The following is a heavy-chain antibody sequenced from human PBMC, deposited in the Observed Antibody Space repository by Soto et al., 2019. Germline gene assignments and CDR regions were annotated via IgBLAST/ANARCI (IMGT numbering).Heavy chain of an antibody. CDR1: GFTFSSYG. CDR2: LAFDGGTK. Sequence: PGGSLRLSCAASGFTFSSYGMHWVRQAPGKGMEWVAVLAFDGGTKYYADYAGGRFTNPRDHSKNRLHLQMNSLTTDDTAVYYCVKDRDRYTPRVPDYWGQGTLVTVSS. CDR3: VKDRDRYTPRVPDY. D-gene: IGHD3-16*02. J-gene: IGHJ4*02. V-gene: IGHV3-30*18.